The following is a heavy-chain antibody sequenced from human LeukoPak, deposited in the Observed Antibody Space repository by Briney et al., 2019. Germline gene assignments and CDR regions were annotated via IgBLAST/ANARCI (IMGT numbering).Heavy chain of an antibody. CDR2: IWSDGSNK. J-gene: IGHJ6*03. V-gene: IGHV3-30*02. CDR3: AKGSKGVVFTRDHYMDV. CDR1: GFTFSSYD. D-gene: IGHD3-3*01. Sequence: GGSLRLSCAASGFTFSSYDMHWVRQAPGKGLEWVAFIWSDGSNKYYGDSVKGRFTISRDNSKNTLYLQMNSLRAEDTAVYYCAKGSKGVVFTRDHYMDVWGKGTTVTISS.